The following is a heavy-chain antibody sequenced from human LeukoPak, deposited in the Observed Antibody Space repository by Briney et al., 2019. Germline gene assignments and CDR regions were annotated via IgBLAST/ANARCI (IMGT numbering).Heavy chain of an antibody. CDR2: ISGSGGST. D-gene: IGHD6-13*01. CDR3: ARDITAAGNGFQH. CDR1: GFTFSSYA. Sequence: GGSLRLSCAASGFTFSSYAMSWVRQAPGKGLEWVSAISGSGGSTYYADSVKGRFTISRDNAKNTLYLQMNSLRAEDTAVYYCARDITAAGNGFQHWGQGTLVTVSS. V-gene: IGHV3-23*01. J-gene: IGHJ1*01.